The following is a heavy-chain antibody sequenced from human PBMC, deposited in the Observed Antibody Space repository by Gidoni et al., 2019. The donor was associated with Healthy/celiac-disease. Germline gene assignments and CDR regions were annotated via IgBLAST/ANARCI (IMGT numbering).Heavy chain of an antibody. CDR3: ARDPRGPYSSSPLEP. D-gene: IGHD6-13*01. CDR2: INAGNGNT. Sequence: QVQLVQSGAEVKKPGASVKVSCKASGYTFTSYAMHWVRQAPGQRLEWMGWINAGNGNTKYSQKFQGRVTITRDTSASTAYMELSSLRSEDTAVYYCARDPRGPYSSSPLEPWGQGTLVTVSS. J-gene: IGHJ5*02. V-gene: IGHV1-3*01. CDR1: GYTFTSYA.